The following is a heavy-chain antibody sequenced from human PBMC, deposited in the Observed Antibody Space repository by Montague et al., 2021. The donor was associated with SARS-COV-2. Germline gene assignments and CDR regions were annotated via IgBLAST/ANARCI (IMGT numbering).Heavy chain of an antibody. Sequence: SGTLSITCAVYGGSFSGYYWSWIRQPPGKGLEWIGEINHSGSTNYNPSLKSRVTISVDTSKNQFSLKLGSVTAADTAVYYCARGRRILLWFGELLSGGDYYGMDVGGQGTTVTFSS. J-gene: IGHJ6*02. CDR3: ARGRRILLWFGELLSGGDYYGMDV. CDR2: INHSGST. CDR1: GGSFSGYY. V-gene: IGHV4-34*01. D-gene: IGHD3-10*01.